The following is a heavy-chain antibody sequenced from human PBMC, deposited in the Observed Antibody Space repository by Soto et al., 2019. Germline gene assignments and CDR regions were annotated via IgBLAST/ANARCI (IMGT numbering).Heavy chain of an antibody. D-gene: IGHD2-15*01. CDR1: GFTFSGYG. V-gene: IGHV3-33*01. CDR2: IWYDGSKK. J-gene: IGHJ4*02. CDR3: TRPGYCRGGSCYFLQY. Sequence: QVQLVESGGGVVQPGRSLRLSCAASGFTFSGYGMHWVRQAPGKGLEWVAVIWYDGSKKYYADSVKGRFTISRDNSQNTLYLQMNSLRAEDTAVYYCTRPGYCRGGSCYFLQYWGQGTLVTVSS.